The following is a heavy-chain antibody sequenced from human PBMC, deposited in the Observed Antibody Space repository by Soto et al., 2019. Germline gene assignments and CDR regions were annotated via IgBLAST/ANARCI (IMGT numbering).Heavy chain of an antibody. Sequence: PGGSLRLSCAASGFTFSSYAMSWVRQAPGKGLEWVSAISGSGGSTYYADSVKGRFTISRDNSKNTLYLQMNSLRAEDTAVYYCAKDWIQGWLGTSAFDIWGQGTMVTVSS. J-gene: IGHJ3*02. CDR1: GFTFSSYA. V-gene: IGHV3-23*01. CDR3: AKDWIQGWLGTSAFDI. D-gene: IGHD2-15*01. CDR2: ISGSGGST.